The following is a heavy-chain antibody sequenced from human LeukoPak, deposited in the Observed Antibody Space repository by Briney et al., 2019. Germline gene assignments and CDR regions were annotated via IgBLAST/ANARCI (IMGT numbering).Heavy chain of an antibody. V-gene: IGHV4-39*07. J-gene: IGHJ4*02. CDR2: IYYSGST. D-gene: IGHD6-6*01. CDR3: AREGSSSLMFDY. Sequence: SETLSLTCTVSGGSISSSSYYWGWIRQPPGKGLEWIGSIYYSGSTYYNPSLKSRVTISVDTSKNQFSLKLSSVTAADTAVYYCAREGSSSLMFDYWGQGTLVTVSS. CDR1: GGSISSSSYY.